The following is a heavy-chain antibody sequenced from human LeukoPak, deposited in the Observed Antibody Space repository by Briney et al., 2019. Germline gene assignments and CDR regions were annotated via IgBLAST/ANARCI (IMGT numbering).Heavy chain of an antibody. V-gene: IGHV3-33*01. D-gene: IGHD3-10*01. CDR3: ARGYYGTGKFDY. J-gene: IGHJ4*02. CDR2: TWYDGSIR. CDR1: GFTFNTYG. Sequence: GRSLRLSCGASGFTFNTYGIHWVRQAPGKGLEWVAVTWYDGSIRYYADSVEGRFSISRDNIKNTVYLQMNSLRAEDTAVYYCARGYYGTGKFDYWGQGTLVTVSS.